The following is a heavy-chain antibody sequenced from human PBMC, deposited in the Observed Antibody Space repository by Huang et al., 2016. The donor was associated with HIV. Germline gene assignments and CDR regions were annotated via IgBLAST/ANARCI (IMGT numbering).Heavy chain of an antibody. CDR3: TRVKFDILTGWNDTYYIDH. CDR2: IMMLNGVT. V-gene: IGHV3-48*01. D-gene: IGHD3-9*01. CDR1: GFTFTIYR. Sequence: VQLVESGGGLVQPGGSRRPSCVATGFTFTIYRMFWVRQALGKVLGWISVIMMLNGVTKDANSVKGRCTISRDTARNSLFLQMNSLRAEDTAVYYCTRVKFDILTGWNDTYYIDHWGQGTLVTVSS. J-gene: IGHJ4*02.